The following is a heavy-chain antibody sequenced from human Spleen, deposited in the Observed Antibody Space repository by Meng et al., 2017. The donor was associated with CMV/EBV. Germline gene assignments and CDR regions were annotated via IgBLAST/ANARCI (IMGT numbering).Heavy chain of an antibody. CDR2: IYYSGST. CDR1: GGSISSSSYY. Sequence: SETLSLTCTVSGGSISSSSYYWGWIRQPPGKGLEWIGSIYYSGSTYYNPSLKSRVTISVDTSKNQFSLKLSSVTAADTAVYYCARDYPIGSSTSRRGYYYGMDVWGQGTTVTVSS. V-gene: IGHV4-39*07. CDR3: ARDYPIGSSTSRRGYYYGMDV. J-gene: IGHJ6*02. D-gene: IGHD2-2*01.